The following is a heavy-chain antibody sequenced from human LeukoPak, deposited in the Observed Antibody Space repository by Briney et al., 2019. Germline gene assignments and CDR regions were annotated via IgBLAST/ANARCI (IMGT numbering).Heavy chain of an antibody. CDR2: IDSGGST. Sequence: GGSLRLSCEVSGITVSNNYMNWVRQAPGKGLEWVSVIDSGGSTYYADSVKGRFTGSRDISRNTVFLQMTGLRAEDTAIYYCARDWSGDYAVENWGQGTPVIVSS. CDR3: ARDWSGDYAVEN. CDR1: GITVSNNY. D-gene: IGHD3-3*01. V-gene: IGHV3-66*01. J-gene: IGHJ4*02.